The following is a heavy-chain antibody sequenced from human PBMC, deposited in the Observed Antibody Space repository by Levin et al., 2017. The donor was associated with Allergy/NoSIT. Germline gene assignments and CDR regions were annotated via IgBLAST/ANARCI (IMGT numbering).Heavy chain of an antibody. V-gene: IGHV3-23*01. CDR1: GFTLSSYA. CDR3: AKDRDYGGSSGVFDY. CDR2: ISGSGGST. Sequence: GESLKISCAASGFTLSSYAMTWVRQAPGKGLEWVSAISGSGGSTYYADSVKGRFTVSRDNSKNTLFLQMNSLRAEDTAVYYCAKDRDYGGSSGVFDYWGQGTLVTVSS. J-gene: IGHJ4*02. D-gene: IGHD4-23*01.